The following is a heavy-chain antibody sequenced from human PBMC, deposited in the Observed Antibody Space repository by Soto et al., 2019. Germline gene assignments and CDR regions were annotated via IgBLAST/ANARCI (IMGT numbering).Heavy chain of an antibody. Sequence: PGESLKISCRGSGYTFTNYGVGWVSKMPGKGLEWMGIIYPGDSDTTYSPSFQGQVTMSADKSISTAYLQWSSLKASDTAIYYFARPGYGRKTDCSDLDYWGQGTQVTVSS. D-gene: IGHD2-15*01. CDR2: IYPGDSDT. CDR3: ARPGYGRKTDCSDLDY. V-gene: IGHV5-51*01. J-gene: IGHJ4*02. CDR1: GYTFTNYG.